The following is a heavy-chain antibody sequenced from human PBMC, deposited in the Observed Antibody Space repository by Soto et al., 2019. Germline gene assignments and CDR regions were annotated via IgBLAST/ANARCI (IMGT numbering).Heavy chain of an antibody. V-gene: IGHV4-31*03. Sequence: QVQLQESGPGLVKPSQTLSLTCTVSGGSISSGNYYWSWIRQHPGKGLEYIGYIDYSGTTYYNPSLKGRVAMSADTSKAQFSLTLGSVTAADTAVYYCARYFSGYVDVWGQGTMVTVSS. D-gene: IGHD5-12*01. CDR1: GGSISSGNYY. J-gene: IGHJ3*01. CDR3: ARYFSGYVDV. CDR2: IDYSGTT.